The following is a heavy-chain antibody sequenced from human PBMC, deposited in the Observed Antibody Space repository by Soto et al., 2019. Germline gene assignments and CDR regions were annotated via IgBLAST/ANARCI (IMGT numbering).Heavy chain of an antibody. V-gene: IGHV3-7*01. J-gene: IGHJ4*02. CDR3: ARGYY. CDR2: IKEDGSDK. CDR1: GFSFSSYW. D-gene: IGHD3-10*01. Sequence: EVQLVESGGGLVQPGGSLRLSCAASGFSFSSYWMSWVRQAPGRGLGWVANIKEDGSDKHYVDSVKGRFSISRDNAKNSLYLQMSSLRAEETAVYYCARGYYWGQGTLVAVSS.